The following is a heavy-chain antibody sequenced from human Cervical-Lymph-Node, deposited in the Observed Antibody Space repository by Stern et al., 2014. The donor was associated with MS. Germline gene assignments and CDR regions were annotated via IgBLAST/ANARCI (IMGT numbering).Heavy chain of an antibody. J-gene: IGHJ4*02. CDR1: RCTFQFYA. D-gene: IGHD6-19*01. CDR2: IVPVFGST. Sequence: VQLVECGAEVKEPGSSGRVSGTASRCTFQFYAISWVRQAPGPGLEGMGRIVPVFGSTTYPQKYQGRVTITADERTSTAYMELSSLTSEDTAVYYCARGEGYSSGWNEVNYWGQGTLVTVSP. V-gene: IGHV1-69*01. CDR3: ARGEGYSSGWNEVNY.